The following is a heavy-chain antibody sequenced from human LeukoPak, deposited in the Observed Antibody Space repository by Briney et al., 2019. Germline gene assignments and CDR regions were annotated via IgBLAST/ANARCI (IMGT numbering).Heavy chain of an antibody. CDR1: GFTFDDYA. CDR2: ISWNSGSI. V-gene: IGHV3-9*01. J-gene: IGHJ6*03. Sequence: GGSLRLSCAASGFTFDDYAMHWVRQAPGKGLEWVSGISWNSGSIGYADSVKGRFTISRDNAKNSLYLQMNSLRAEDTAVYYCARNSSGWHYYYYMDVWGKGTTVTVSS. D-gene: IGHD6-19*01. CDR3: ARNSSGWHYYYYMDV.